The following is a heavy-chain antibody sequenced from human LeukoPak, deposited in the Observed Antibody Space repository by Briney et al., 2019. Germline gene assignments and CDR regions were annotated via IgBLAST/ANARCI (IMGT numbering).Heavy chain of an antibody. V-gene: IGHV3-23*01. D-gene: IGHD1-26*01. J-gene: IGHJ6*02. Sequence: GGSLRLSCAASGFTFSNYARSWVRQAPGKGLEWVSAINSRGGNTYYADSVKGRFTISRDNSKNTLYLQINSLRAEDTAVYYCAKDQAGGTYYSNYYYYGLDVWGQGTMVTVSS. CDR2: INSRGGNT. CDR3: AKDQAGGTYYSNYYYYGLDV. CDR1: GFTFSNYA.